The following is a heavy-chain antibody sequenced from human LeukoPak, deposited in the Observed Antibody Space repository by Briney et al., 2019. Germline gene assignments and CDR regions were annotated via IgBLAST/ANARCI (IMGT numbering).Heavy chain of an antibody. Sequence: SGTLSLTCAVSGASIKSNNWWSWVRQPPGQGLEWIGEVYHSGSTHYNPSLESRVTVSVDKSKNRFSLDLSSVTAADTAVYYCARFCNGPGWLSGYYCAIDVWGQGTTVTVSS. D-gene: IGHD3-3*01. CDR1: GASIKSNNW. CDR3: ARFCNGPGWLSGYYCAIDV. V-gene: IGHV4-4*02. CDR2: VYHSGST. J-gene: IGHJ6*02.